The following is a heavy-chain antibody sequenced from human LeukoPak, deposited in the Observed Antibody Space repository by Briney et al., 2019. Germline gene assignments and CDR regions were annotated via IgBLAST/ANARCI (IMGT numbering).Heavy chain of an antibody. CDR2: IYSSGST. CDR3: ARRPPGDPKFDY. J-gene: IGHJ4*02. D-gene: IGHD7-27*01. V-gene: IGHV4-59*08. Sequence: PSETLSLTCSVSGVSISNYCWTWIRQPPGKGLEWIGCIYSSGSTYYNPSLKKRVTISVDTSTNRFSLKLSTVTAADTAVYYCARRPPGDPKFDYWGQGTLVTVSS. CDR1: GVSISNYC.